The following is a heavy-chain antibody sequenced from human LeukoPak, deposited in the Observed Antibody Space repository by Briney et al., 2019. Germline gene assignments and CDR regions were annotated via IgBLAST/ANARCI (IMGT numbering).Heavy chain of an antibody. D-gene: IGHD5-12*01. CDR2: IIPIFGTA. CDR3: ASDHSGYDLYSGYYYMDV. Sequence: SLKVSCKASGGTFSSYAISGVRQAPGQGLEWMGGIIPIFGTANYAQKFQGRVTLTADKSTSTAYMELSRLRSEDTAVYYCASDHSGYDLYSGYYYMDVWGKGTTVTVSS. V-gene: IGHV1-69*06. CDR1: GGTFSSYA. J-gene: IGHJ6*03.